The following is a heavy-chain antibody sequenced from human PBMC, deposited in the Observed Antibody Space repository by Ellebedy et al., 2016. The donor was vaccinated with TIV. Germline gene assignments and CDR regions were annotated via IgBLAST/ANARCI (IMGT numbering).Heavy chain of an antibody. Sequence: MPSETLSLTCTVSGGSTSSYHWSWIRQPPGKGLEWIGYIYYSGSTNYNPSLKSRVTISVDTSKNQFSLKLSSVTAADTAVYYCARDTNYYDSSNYYRRGGYYGMDVWGQGTTVTVSS. D-gene: IGHD3-22*01. V-gene: IGHV4-59*01. CDR3: ARDTNYYDSSNYYRRGGYYGMDV. CDR1: GGSTSSYH. CDR2: IYYSGST. J-gene: IGHJ6*02.